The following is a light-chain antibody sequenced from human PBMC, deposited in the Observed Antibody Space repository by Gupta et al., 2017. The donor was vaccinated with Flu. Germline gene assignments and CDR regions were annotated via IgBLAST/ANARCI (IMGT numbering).Light chain of an antibody. V-gene: IGKV1-39*01. CDR2: AAF. CDR3: QQSDSAPIT. CDR1: QSISSY. Sequence: DIQITQSPSSLSASLGDRVTITGRASQSISSYVNWYQHKPGKAPKLLIYAAFSVHSGVPTRFSGSGSWTDFTLTISSPQPDDFATYYCQQSDSAPITFGGGTKVEIK. J-gene: IGKJ4*01.